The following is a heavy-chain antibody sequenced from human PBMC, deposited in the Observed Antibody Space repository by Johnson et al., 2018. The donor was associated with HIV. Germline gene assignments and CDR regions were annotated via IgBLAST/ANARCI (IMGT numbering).Heavy chain of an antibody. Sequence: VQLVESGGGVARPGGSLRLSCAASGFTFDDYGMSWVRQAPGKGLEWVSGINWNGGDTAYAGSVKGRFAISRDNAKNSLYLQMNSLRAEDMAVYFCVREGPSERAGFDFWGQGTMVTVSS. CDR1: GFTFDDYG. J-gene: IGHJ3*01. CDR2: INWNGGDT. CDR3: VREGPSERAGFDF. V-gene: IGHV3-20*04.